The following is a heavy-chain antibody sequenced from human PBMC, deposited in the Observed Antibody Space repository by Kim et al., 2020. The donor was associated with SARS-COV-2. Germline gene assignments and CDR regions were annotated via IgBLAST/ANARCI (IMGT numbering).Heavy chain of an antibody. CDR2: VNGGNGNT. D-gene: IGHD6-19*01. CDR1: GYTFTTFA. Sequence: ASVKVSCKASGYTFTTFALYWVRRATGQRLEWMGWVNGGNGNTRYSQKFQGRVSITRDTSATTAYLEVSGLISEDTAVYYCAREAVAGSFDYWGQGSLVTVSS. J-gene: IGHJ4*02. CDR3: AREAVAGSFDY. V-gene: IGHV1-3*01.